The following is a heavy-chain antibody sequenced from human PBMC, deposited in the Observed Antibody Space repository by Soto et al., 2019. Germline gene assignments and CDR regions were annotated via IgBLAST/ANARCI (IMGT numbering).Heavy chain of an antibody. CDR2: INPSGGHT. J-gene: IGHJ4*02. V-gene: IGHV1-46*03. D-gene: IGHD2-21*02. Sequence: TSVKVSCKASGNTFSNYYIHWVRQAPGQGLEWMGTINPSGGHTTYAQKFLGRVTMTRDTSTSTLYMEVTRLRSEDTAVYYCARGGHVVVVTAAFDYWGQGTLVTVSS. CDR1: GNTFSNYY. CDR3: ARGGHVVVVTAAFDY.